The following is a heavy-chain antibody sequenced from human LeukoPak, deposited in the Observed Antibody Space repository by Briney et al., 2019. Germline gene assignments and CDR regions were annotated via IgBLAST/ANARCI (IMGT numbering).Heavy chain of an antibody. V-gene: IGHV3-7*01. J-gene: IGHJ3*02. Sequence: GGSLRLSCAASGFSFNTYWMSWVRQAPGRGLEWLANIKQDGSEKYYVDSVKGRFTISRDNAKNSLYLQMNSLRAEDTAVYYCARGRFGGAFDIWGQGTMVTVSS. D-gene: IGHD3-10*01. CDR1: GFSFNTYW. CDR3: ARGRFGGAFDI. CDR2: IKQDGSEK.